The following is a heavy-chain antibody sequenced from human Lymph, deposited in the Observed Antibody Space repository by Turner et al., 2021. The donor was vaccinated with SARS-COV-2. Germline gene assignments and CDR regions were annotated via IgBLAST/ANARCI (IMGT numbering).Heavy chain of an antibody. D-gene: IGHD3-10*01. V-gene: IGHV3-30-3*01. CDR3: ARGSGDGAAFDY. J-gene: IGHJ4*02. CDR1: GFTFSTYA. CDR2: ISYDGSNK. Sequence: QVQLVESGGGVVQPGRSLRLSCAASGFTFSTYAMHWVRQAPGKGLEWVAVISYDGSNKFYADSVKGRFTISRDNSKNTLYLQMNSLRAEDTAVYYCARGSGDGAAFDYWGQGTLVTVSS.